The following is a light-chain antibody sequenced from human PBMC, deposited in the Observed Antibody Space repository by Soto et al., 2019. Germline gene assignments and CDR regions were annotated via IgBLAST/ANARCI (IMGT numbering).Light chain of an antibody. J-gene: IGKJ5*01. CDR2: HVS. V-gene: IGKV3-11*01. Sequence: EIVLTQSPATLSLSPGETATLSCRASQTVYNSLTWFQQKPGQAPRLLIFHVSNRATGIPARFSGSGSGTDFTLTITSLEPDDFAVYYCQQRTYWPPVITFGQGTRLDIK. CDR1: QTVYNS. CDR3: QQRTYWPPVIT.